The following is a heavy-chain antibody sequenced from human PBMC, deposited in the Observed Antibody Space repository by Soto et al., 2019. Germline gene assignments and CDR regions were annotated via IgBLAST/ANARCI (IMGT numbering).Heavy chain of an antibody. CDR3: TKDFDYGDYATDF. D-gene: IGHD4-17*01. V-gene: IGHV3-30*18. CDR2: ISYDGSKK. J-gene: IGHJ4*02. CDR1: GFTFSRYG. Sequence: QVQLVESGGGVVQPGRSLRLSCAASGFTFSRYGIHWVRQAPGKGLEWVTFISYDGSKKYYADSVKGRFTISRDNSKNTLYLQMNSLRAEETAVYYCTKDFDYGDYATDFWGQGTLVTVSS.